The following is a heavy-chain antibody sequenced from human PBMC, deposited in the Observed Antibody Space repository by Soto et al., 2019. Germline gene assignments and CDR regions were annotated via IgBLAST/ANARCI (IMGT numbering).Heavy chain of an antibody. CDR1: GGPIDSGGYY. Sequence: SETLSLTCNVSGGPIDSGGYYWCWIRQHPGKGLEWIGYINDSGGTNYNPSLHSRVSISTDTSNKRSSLELISVTAADKAVYYCARVETTNARRGLDVWGQGTTVTVSS. CDR3: ARVETTNARRGLDV. D-gene: IGHD1-1*01. CDR2: INDSGGT. J-gene: IGHJ6*02. V-gene: IGHV4-31*03.